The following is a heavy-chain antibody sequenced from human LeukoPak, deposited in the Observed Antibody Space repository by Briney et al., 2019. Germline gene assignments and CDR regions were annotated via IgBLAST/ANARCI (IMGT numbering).Heavy chain of an antibody. CDR3: VRGRTSGSSWPFDY. J-gene: IGHJ4*02. CDR1: GFTFNDYY. V-gene: IGHV3-11*04. Sequence: PGGSLRLSCAASGFTFNDYYMSWIRQAPGKGLEWISYIGSSGGSINYADSVKGRFTISRDNAKNSLSLQMNSLRAEDTAVYYCVRGRTSGSSWPFDYWGQGILVTVSS. CDR2: IGSSGGSI. D-gene: IGHD6-13*01.